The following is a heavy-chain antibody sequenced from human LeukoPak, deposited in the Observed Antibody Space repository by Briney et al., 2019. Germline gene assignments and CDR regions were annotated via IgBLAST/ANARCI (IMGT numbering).Heavy chain of an antibody. Sequence: PSETLSLTCSVSGASISSHYWSWIRQPPGKGLEWIGYIHYSGSTNCNPSLKSRVTISVDASRNQFSLNLSSVTAADTAVYYCARDRRRELLHAFDIWGQGTMVTVSS. CDR3: ARDRRRELLHAFDI. CDR2: IHYSGST. V-gene: IGHV4-59*11. J-gene: IGHJ3*02. D-gene: IGHD1-26*01. CDR1: GASISSHY.